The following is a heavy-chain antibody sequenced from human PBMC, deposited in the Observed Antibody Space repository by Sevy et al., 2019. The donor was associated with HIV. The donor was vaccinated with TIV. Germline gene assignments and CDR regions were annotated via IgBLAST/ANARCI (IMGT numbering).Heavy chain of an antibody. CDR3: TTKHGFWSGYYYFDY. Sequence: GGSLRLSCAASGLTFNNAWMTWVRQAPGMGLEWVGRIKSKTDGGTTDYAAPVKSRFTISRDDSKNTLYLQMNSLKTEDTAAYYCTTKHGFWSGYYYFDYWGQGTLVTVSS. D-gene: IGHD3-3*01. V-gene: IGHV3-15*01. CDR2: IKSKTDGGTT. J-gene: IGHJ4*02. CDR1: GLTFNNAW.